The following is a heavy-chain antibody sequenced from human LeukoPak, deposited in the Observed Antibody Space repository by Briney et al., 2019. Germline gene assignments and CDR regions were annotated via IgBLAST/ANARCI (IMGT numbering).Heavy chain of an antibody. CDR2: MNPNSGNT. D-gene: IGHD1-1*01. J-gene: IGHJ4*02. V-gene: IGHV1-8*01. Sequence: ASVKVSCKASGYTFTSYDINWVRQATGQGLEWMGWMNPNSGNTGYAQKFQGRVTMTRNTSISTAYMELSSLRSEDTAVYYCARGGEYNWNDLIDCWGQGTLVTVSS. CDR1: GYTFTSYD. CDR3: ARGGEYNWNDLIDC.